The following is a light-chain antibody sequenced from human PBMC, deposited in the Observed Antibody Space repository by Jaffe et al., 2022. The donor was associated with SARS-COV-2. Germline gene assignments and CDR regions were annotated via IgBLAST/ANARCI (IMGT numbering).Light chain of an antibody. CDR2: DAS. V-gene: IGKV3-20*01. CDR1: QSVDRKY. Sequence: ENMLTQSPGTLSLFPGQRATLSCRARQSVDRKYLAWYQKKPGQPPRLLMHDASSRATGVPERFSASGSGTLFTLTISGLEPEDIAVYFCQQFDKSPFAFGQGTKLEI. CDR3: QQFDKSPFA. J-gene: IGKJ2*01.